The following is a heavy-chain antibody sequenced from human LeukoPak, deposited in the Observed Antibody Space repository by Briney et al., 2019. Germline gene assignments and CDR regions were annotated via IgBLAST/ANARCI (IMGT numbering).Heavy chain of an antibody. J-gene: IGHJ4*02. CDR2: IRYDGGET. CDR3: ARGYGDYLPVVD. V-gene: IGHV3-30*02. CDR1: GFTFNRRG. Sequence: GGSLRLSCAASGFTFNRRGMHWGRQAPGKGRGWVAFIRYDGGETFYADFVKGRFTISRDNSKNTLYLQMNSLRAEDTAVYYCARGYGDYLPVVDWGQGTLVTVSS. D-gene: IGHD4-17*01.